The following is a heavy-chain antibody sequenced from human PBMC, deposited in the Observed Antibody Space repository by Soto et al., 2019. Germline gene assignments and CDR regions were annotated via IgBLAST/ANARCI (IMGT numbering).Heavy chain of an antibody. V-gene: IGHV1-69*05. CDR2: IIPMFGTT. Sequence: ASVKVSCKASGDTFSSYDIRWVRQAPGQGLEWMGGIIPMFGTTNYADSVKGRFTISRDNAKNSLYLQMNSLRAEDTAVYYCARVAPHSAGIVVDLQMANGWFDPWGQGTLVTVSS. J-gene: IGHJ5*02. CDR3: ARVAPHSAGIVVDLQMANGWFDP. CDR1: GDTFSSYD. D-gene: IGHD2-2*01.